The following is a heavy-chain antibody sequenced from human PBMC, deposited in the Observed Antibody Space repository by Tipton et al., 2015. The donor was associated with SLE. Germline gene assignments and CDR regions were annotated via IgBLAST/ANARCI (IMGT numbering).Heavy chain of an antibody. V-gene: IGHV3-33*01. CDR3: ARAQNTGRGTTSVTSVGY. J-gene: IGHJ4*02. D-gene: IGHD4-17*01. CDR1: GFSFSNYG. Sequence: SLRLSCAASGFSFSNYGMHWVRQPPGKGLEWVAVIWDDGSTKYYADSVKGRFTNSRDNSKNTLYMQMNSLRVEDTGVYYCARAQNTGRGTTSVTSVGYWGQGTLVTVSS. CDR2: IWDDGSTK.